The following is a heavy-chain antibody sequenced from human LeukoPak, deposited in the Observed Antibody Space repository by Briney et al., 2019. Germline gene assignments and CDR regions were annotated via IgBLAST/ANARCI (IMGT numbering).Heavy chain of an antibody. CDR1: GFTFSSYG. Sequence: GGSLRLSCAASGFTFSSYGMSWVRQAPGKGLEWVSTISSSGDTFYADSVKGLFTISRDNSKNTLYLQMNSLRAEDTAIYYCAKDFLRWSFDYGGQGTLVTVSS. J-gene: IGHJ4*02. D-gene: IGHD4-23*01. CDR3: AKDFLRWSFDY. CDR2: ISSSGDT. V-gene: IGHV3-23*01.